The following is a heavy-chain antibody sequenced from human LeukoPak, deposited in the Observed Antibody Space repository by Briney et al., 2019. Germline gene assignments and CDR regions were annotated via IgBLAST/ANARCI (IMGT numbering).Heavy chain of an antibody. V-gene: IGHV1-2*06. CDR1: AYTFTGYY. CDR2: INPNSGDT. Sequence: ASVKVSCKASAYTFTGYYMHWARQAPGQGLEWMGRINPNSGDTNSAQIFQGRVTMTRDTSISTAYMELSRLRSDDTAVYYCASQKVGTREFDYWGQGTLVTVSS. CDR3: ASQKVGTREFDY. J-gene: IGHJ4*02. D-gene: IGHD1-26*01.